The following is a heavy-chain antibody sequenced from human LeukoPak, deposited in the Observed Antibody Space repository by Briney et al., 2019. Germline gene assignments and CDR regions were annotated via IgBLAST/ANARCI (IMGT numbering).Heavy chain of an antibody. D-gene: IGHD1-26*01. CDR3: ARDPGGIVPFDY. CDR2: IGSNGGDI. Sequence: GGSLRLSCAASGFTFSNHFMAWVRQAPGKGLEWVAYIGSNGGDIYYADSVKGRFTISRDNANNSLFLQMKSLRAEDTAIYYCARDPGGIVPFDYWGQGTLVTVSS. V-gene: IGHV3-11*04. J-gene: IGHJ4*02. CDR1: GFTFSNHF.